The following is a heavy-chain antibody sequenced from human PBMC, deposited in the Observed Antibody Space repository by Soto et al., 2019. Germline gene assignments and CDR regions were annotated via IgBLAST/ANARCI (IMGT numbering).Heavy chain of an antibody. D-gene: IGHD6-13*01. CDR2: NVPIFGTA. V-gene: IGHV1-69*12. J-gene: IGHJ3*02. Sequence: QVQLVQSGAEVKKPGSWVKVSCKASGGTFSSYGISWVRQAPGQRLEWMGGNVPIFGTANYAQKFQGRVTITADESTSTAYMELSSLRSEDTAVYYCASSVWAAAGTGAFYIWGQGTIVTVSS. CDR1: GGTFSSYG. CDR3: ASSVWAAAGTGAFYI.